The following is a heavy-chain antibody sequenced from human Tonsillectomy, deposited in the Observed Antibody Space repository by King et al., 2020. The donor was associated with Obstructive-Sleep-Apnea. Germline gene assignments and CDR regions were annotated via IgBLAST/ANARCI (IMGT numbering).Heavy chain of an antibody. CDR2: IKQDGSEK. V-gene: IGHV3-7*01. CDR1: GFTFSSSW. Sequence: VQLVESGGGLVQPGGSLRLSCAASGFTFSSSWMSWVRQAPGKGLEWVANIKQDGSEKYYVDSVKGRFTISRDNAKNSLYPQMHSLRVEATAVYYCTRLSGSSVDYWGQGTLVTVSS. CDR3: TRLSGSSVDY. D-gene: IGHD1-26*01. J-gene: IGHJ4*02.